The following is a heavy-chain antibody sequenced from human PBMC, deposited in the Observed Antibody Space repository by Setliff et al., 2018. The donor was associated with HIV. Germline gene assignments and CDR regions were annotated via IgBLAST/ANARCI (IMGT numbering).Heavy chain of an antibody. D-gene: IGHD1-26*01. CDR2: LYHSGST. CDR1: GYSISSGYY. CDR3: ARGRYSGSYGY. V-gene: IGHV4-38-2*01. Sequence: SETLSLTCAVSGYSISSGYYWGWIRQPPGKGLAWIGRLYHSGSTYYNPSLKTRVTISVDTSKNQFSLKLSSVTAADTTVYCCARGRYSGSYGYWGQGTLVTVSS. J-gene: IGHJ4*02.